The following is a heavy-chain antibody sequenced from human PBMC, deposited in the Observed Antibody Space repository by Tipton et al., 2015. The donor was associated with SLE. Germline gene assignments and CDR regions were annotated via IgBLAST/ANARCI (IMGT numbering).Heavy chain of an antibody. D-gene: IGHD6-13*01. J-gene: IGHJ2*01. CDR3: ARGGSAAGRYFDL. Sequence: AVSGFTVSSNYMSWVRQAPGKGLEWVSVIYSGGSTYYADSVKGRFTISRHNSKNTLYLQMNSLRAEDTAVYYCARGGSAAGRYFDLWGRGTLVTVSS. CDR2: IYSGGST. V-gene: IGHV3-53*04. CDR1: GFTVSSNY.